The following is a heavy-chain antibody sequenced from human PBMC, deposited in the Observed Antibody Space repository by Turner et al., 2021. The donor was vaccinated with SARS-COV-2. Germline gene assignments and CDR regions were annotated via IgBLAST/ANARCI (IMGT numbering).Heavy chain of an antibody. V-gene: IGHV4-39*01. J-gene: IGHJ6*02. D-gene: IGHD3-10*01. CDR1: GCSISSSSYY. CDR2: IYYSGST. Sequence: QLQLQESGPGLVKPSETLSLTCTVSGCSISSSSYYWGWIRQPPGKGLEWIGSIYYSGSTYYNPSLKSRVTISVDTSKNQFSLKLSSVTAADTAVYYCASQEALVPSYYYYYGMDVWGQGTTVTVSS. CDR3: ASQEALVPSYYYYYGMDV.